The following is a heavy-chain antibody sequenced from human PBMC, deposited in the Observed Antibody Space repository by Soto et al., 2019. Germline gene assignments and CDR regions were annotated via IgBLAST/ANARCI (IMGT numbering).Heavy chain of an antibody. Sequence: EVQLLESGGGLVQPGGSLRLSCAASGFTFSSYAMSWVRQAPGQGLEWVSAISGSGGSTYYADSVKGRFTISRDNSKTTLYLKMNSLRAEDTAVYYCAKVATAVTPARPSEYFDLWGRGTLVTVSS. CDR2: ISGSGGST. CDR1: GFTFSSYA. V-gene: IGHV3-23*01. J-gene: IGHJ2*01. CDR3: AKVATAVTPARPSEYFDL. D-gene: IGHD5-12*01.